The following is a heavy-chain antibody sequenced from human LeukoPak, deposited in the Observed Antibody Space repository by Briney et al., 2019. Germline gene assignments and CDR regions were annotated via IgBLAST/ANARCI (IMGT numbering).Heavy chain of an antibody. V-gene: IGHV3-48*01. CDR1: GFTFSNAW. J-gene: IGHJ4*02. CDR2: ISSSSSTI. CDR3: ARDLRWYSGSYPIDY. Sequence: PGGSLRLSCAASGFTFSNAWMSWVRQAPGKGLEWVSYISSSSSTIYYADSVKGRFTISRDNAKNSLYLQMNSLRAEDTAVYYCARDLRWYSGSYPIDYWGQGTLVTVSS. D-gene: IGHD1-26*01.